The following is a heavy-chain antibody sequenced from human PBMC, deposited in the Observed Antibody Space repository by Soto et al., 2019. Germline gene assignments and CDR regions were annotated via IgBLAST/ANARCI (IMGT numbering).Heavy chain of an antibody. CDR1: GGSISSSSYY. V-gene: IGHV4-39*01. CDR3: ARLYGMDV. J-gene: IGHJ6*02. Sequence: SETLSLTCTVSGGSISSSSYYWGWIRQPPGKGLEWIGSIYYSGSTYYNPSLKSRVTISVDTSKNQFSLKLSSVTAADTAVYYCARLYGMDVWGQGTTVTVSS. CDR2: IYYSGST.